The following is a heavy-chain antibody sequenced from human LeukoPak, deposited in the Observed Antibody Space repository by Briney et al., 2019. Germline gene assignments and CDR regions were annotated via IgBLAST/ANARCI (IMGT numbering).Heavy chain of an antibody. CDR2: INPNSGGT. J-gene: IGHJ6*02. CDR3: AREGAVAGRGYYYYGMDV. D-gene: IGHD6-19*01. V-gene: IGHV1-2*02. Sequence: GASVKVSCKASGYTFTGYYMHWVRQAPGQGLEWMGWINPNSGGTNYAQKFQGRVTITADKSTSTAYMELSSLRSEDTAVYYCAREGAVAGRGYYYYGMDVWGQGTTVTVSS. CDR1: GYTFTGYY.